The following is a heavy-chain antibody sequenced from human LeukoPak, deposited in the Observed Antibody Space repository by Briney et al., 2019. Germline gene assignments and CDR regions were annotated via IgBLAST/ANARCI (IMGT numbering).Heavy chain of an antibody. V-gene: IGHV1-8*01. CDR2: MNPNSGNT. CDR3: ERGLLWFGEPHDAFDI. D-gene: IGHD3-10*01. Sequence: ASVKVSCKASGYTFTSYDINWVRQATGQGLEWMGWMNPNSGNTGYAQKFQGRVTMTRNTSISTAYMELSSLRSEDTAVYYCERGLLWFGEPHDAFDIWGQGIMVTVSS. J-gene: IGHJ3*02. CDR1: GYTFTSYD.